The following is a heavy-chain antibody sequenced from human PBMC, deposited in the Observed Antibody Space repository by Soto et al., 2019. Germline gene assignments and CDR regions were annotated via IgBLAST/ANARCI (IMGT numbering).Heavy chain of an antibody. CDR3: AKEHRGITMVRGVLAYFDY. D-gene: IGHD3-10*01. CDR2: ISGSGGST. CDR1: GFTFSSYA. V-gene: IGHV3-23*01. J-gene: IGHJ4*02. Sequence: PGGSLRLSCAASGFTFSSYAMSWVRQAPGKGLEWVSAISGSGGSTYYADSVKGRFTISRDNSKNTLYLQMNSLRAEDTAVYYCAKEHRGITMVRGVLAYFDYWGQGTLVTVSS.